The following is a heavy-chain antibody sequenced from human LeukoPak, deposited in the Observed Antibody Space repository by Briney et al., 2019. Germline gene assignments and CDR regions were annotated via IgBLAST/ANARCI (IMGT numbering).Heavy chain of an antibody. V-gene: IGHV4-34*01. CDR2: INHSGST. CDR1: GGSFSGYY. Sequence: SETLSLTCAVYGGSFSGYYWGWIRQPPGKGLEWIGEINHSGSTNYNPSLKSRVTISVDTSKNQFSLKLSSVTAADTAVYYCARAGSGGHFDYWGQGTLVTVSS. D-gene: IGHD3-10*01. J-gene: IGHJ4*02. CDR3: ARAGSGGHFDY.